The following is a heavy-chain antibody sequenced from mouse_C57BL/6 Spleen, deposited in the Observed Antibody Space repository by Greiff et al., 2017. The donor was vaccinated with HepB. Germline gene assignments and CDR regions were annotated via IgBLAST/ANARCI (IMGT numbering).Heavy chain of an antibody. D-gene: IGHD1-1*01. V-gene: IGHV1-81*01. J-gene: IGHJ2*01. CDR3: ARESSSYYYFDY. CDR1: GYTFTSYG. Sequence: QVQLQQSGAELARPGASVKLSCKASGYTFTSYGISWVKQRTGQGLEWIGEIYPRSGNTYYNEKFKGKATLTADKSSSTAYMELRSLTSEDSAVYFCARESSSYYYFDYWGQGTTLTVSS. CDR2: IYPRSGNT.